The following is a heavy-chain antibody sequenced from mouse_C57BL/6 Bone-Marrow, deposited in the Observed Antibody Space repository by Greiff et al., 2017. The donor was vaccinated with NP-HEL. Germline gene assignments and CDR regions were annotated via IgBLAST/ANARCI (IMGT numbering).Heavy chain of an antibody. Sequence: EVMLVESGGGLVQPGESLKLSCESNEYEFPSHDMSWVRKTPEKRLELVAAINSDGGSTYYPDTMERRFIISRDNTKNTLYLQMIRLRSEDTALYYCARHVRWFHYAMDYWGQGTSVTVSS. CDR2: INSDGGST. CDR1: EYEFPSHD. D-gene: IGHD2-3*01. J-gene: IGHJ4*01. CDR3: ARHVRWFHYAMDY. V-gene: IGHV5-2*01.